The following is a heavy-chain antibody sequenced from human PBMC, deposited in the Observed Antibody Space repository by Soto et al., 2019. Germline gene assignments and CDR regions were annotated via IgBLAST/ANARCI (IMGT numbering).Heavy chain of an antibody. CDR2: IFSNDDK. V-gene: IGHV2-26*01. D-gene: IGHD2-2*01. J-gene: IGHJ5*02. CDR1: GLSLSNGRLG. CDR3: ALIKDCSRTDCYLASFDP. Sequence: SGPTLVNPTETLTLTCTVSGLSLSNGRLGVSWIRQPPGEALEWLAHIFSNDDKSYSTSLKSRLTISKDTSRSQVVLTMTTMDPVDSATYYCALIKDCSRTDCYLASFDPWGQGTQVTVS.